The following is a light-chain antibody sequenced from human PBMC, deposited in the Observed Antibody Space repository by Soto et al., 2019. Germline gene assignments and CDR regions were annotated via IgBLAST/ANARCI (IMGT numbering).Light chain of an antibody. Sequence: EIVLTQSPGTLSLSPGERATLSCRASQSVSSSYLAWYQQKPGQAPRLLIYGASSRATGIPGRFSGSGSGTDVPLTISRLEPEDFAVYYCQQYGSSPRTFGQGTKVEIK. CDR2: GAS. CDR1: QSVSSSY. V-gene: IGKV3-20*01. J-gene: IGKJ1*01. CDR3: QQYGSSPRT.